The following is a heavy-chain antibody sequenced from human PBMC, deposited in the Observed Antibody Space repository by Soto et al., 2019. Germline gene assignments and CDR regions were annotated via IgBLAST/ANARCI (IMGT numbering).Heavy chain of an antibody. D-gene: IGHD4-17*01. CDR2: IKQDGSEK. CDR3: ARVLYGDYGLWYFDY. Sequence: EVQLVESGGGLVQPGGSLRLSCAASGFTFSSYWMSWVRQAPGKGLEWVANIKQDGSEKYYVDSVKGRFTISRDNAKNSLYLQMNSLRAEDTAVYYCARVLYGDYGLWYFDYWGQGTLVTVSS. CDR1: GFTFSSYW. V-gene: IGHV3-7*01. J-gene: IGHJ4*02.